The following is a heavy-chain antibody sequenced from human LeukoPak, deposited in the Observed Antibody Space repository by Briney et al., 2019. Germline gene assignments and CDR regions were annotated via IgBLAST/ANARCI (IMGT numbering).Heavy chain of an antibody. CDR2: IYYSGST. V-gene: IGHV4-59*08. Sequence: PSETLSLTCTVSGGSISSYYWSWIRQPPGKGLEWIGYIYYSGSTNYNPSLKSRVTISVDTSKNQFSLKLSSVTAADTAVYYCARRVGYCSSTSCYILSDYWGQGTLVTVSS. CDR3: ARRVGYCSSTSCYILSDY. J-gene: IGHJ4*02. CDR1: GGSISSYY. D-gene: IGHD2-2*02.